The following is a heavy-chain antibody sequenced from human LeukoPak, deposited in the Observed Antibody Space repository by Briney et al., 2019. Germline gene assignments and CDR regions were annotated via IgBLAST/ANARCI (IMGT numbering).Heavy chain of an antibody. D-gene: IGHD6-13*01. J-gene: IGHJ6*03. CDR3: AKRAAAGIYYYYYYMDV. CDR1: GFTFSSYA. Sequence: PGGSLRLSCAASGFTFSSYAMSWVRRAPGKGLEWASAISGSGGSTYYADSVKGRFTISRDNSKNTLYLQMNSLRAEDTAVYYCAKRAAAGIYYYYYYMDVWGKGTTVTVSS. V-gene: IGHV3-23*01. CDR2: ISGSGGST.